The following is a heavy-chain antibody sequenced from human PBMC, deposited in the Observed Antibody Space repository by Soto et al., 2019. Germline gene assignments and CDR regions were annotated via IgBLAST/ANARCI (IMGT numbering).Heavy chain of an antibody. J-gene: IGHJ5*02. V-gene: IGHV4-59*01. CDR2: VYFNANT. D-gene: IGHD3-16*01. Sequence: PSKTLSLTCTVSAASFSKYDWTCIPQPPGKGLAWIGYVYFNANTNYTPSLKRLVTISIDTSKNQISLTLNSVTAADTAVSYCASVTFGGVVLYHWCQGTLVTVS. CDR3: ASVTFGGVVLYH. CDR1: AASFSKYD.